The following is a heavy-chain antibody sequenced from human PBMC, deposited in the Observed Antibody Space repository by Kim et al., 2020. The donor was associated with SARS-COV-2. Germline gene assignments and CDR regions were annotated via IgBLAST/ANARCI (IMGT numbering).Heavy chain of an antibody. CDR3: ARGSDYHGLDV. J-gene: IGHJ6*02. Sequence: ASVKVSCKTSGYPFSGFYIHWVRQAPRQGLEWMGWISPNNGATKYAEASQGRVTMTRDTSINTAYLELSRLKSDDTAIYFCARGSDYHGLDVWGQGTTVTVSS. CDR1: GYPFSGFY. CDR2: ISPNNGAT. V-gene: IGHV1-2*02.